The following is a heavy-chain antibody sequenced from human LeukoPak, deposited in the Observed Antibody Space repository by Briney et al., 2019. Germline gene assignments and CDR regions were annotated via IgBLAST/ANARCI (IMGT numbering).Heavy chain of an antibody. J-gene: IGHJ4*02. CDR2: TSSSSSYI. D-gene: IGHD2-2*01. CDR3: ARPMGPTAIFGFDY. Sequence: GGSLRLCCAASGGTFSSYSMNWVRQAPGRGLEWVSSTSSSSSYIYYADSVKGRFTISRDNAKNSLYLQMNSLRAEDTAVYYCARPMGPTAIFGFDYWGQGTLVTVSS. CDR1: GGTFSSYS. V-gene: IGHV3-21*01.